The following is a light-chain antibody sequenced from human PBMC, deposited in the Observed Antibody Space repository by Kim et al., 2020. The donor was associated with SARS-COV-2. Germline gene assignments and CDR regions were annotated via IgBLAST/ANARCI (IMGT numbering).Light chain of an antibody. J-gene: IGLJ3*02. CDR1: NIGSKG. CDR3: QVWDSSSDHPV. CDR2: YDS. V-gene: IGLV3-21*04. Sequence: PGKTARITCGGNNIGSKGVNWYQKKPGQAPVLVIYYDSDRPSGIPERFSGSNSGNTATLTISRVEAGDEADYYCQVWDSSSDHPVFGGGTQLTVL.